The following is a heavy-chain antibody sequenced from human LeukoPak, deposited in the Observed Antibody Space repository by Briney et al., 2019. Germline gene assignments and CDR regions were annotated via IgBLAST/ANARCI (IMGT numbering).Heavy chain of an antibody. D-gene: IGHD3-22*01. Sequence: SETLSLTCTVSGGSISSYYWSWIRQPAGKGPEWTGRIYTSGSTNYNPSLKSRVTISVDKSKNQFSLKLSSVTAADTAVYYCARSGLYYYDSSGQRPRRNDDAFDIWGQGTMVTVSS. J-gene: IGHJ3*02. V-gene: IGHV4-4*07. CDR2: IYTSGST. CDR3: ARSGLYYYDSSGQRPRRNDDAFDI. CDR1: GGSISSYY.